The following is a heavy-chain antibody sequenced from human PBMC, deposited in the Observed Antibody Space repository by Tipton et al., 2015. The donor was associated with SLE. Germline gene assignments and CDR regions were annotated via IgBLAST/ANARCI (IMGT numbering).Heavy chain of an antibody. Sequence: TLSLTCTVSGGSISSGSYYWSWIRQPAGKGLEWIGRIYTSGSTNYNPSLKSRVTISVDTSKNQFSLKLSSVTAADTAVYYCAREVPHRYCSSTSCSPAHWFDPWGQGTLVTVSS. D-gene: IGHD2-2*01. J-gene: IGHJ5*02. CDR2: IYTSGST. CDR1: GGSISSGSYY. CDR3: AREVPHRYCSSTSCSPAHWFDP. V-gene: IGHV4-61*02.